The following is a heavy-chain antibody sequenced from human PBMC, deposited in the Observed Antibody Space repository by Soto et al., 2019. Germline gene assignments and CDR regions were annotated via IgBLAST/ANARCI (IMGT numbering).Heavy chain of an antibody. CDR3: ARDKVAGTRYFDL. V-gene: IGHV3-21*01. CDR1: GFTFSSYS. J-gene: IGHJ2*01. Sequence: EVQLVESGGGLVKPGGSLRLSCAASGFTFSSYSMNWVRQAPGKGLEWVSSISSSSSYIYYADSVKGRFTISRDNAKNSLYLQMNRLRAEDTAVYYCARDKVAGTRYFDLWGRGTLVTVSS. D-gene: IGHD6-19*01. CDR2: ISSSSSYI.